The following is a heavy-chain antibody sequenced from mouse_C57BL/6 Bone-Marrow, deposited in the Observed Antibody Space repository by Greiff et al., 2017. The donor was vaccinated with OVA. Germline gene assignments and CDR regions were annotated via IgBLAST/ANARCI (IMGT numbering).Heavy chain of an antibody. CDR3: ARNECYEYVDC. V-gene: IGHV1-55*01. D-gene: IGHD1-1*01. Sequence: VQLQQSGAELVKPGASVKMSCKASGYTFTSYWITWVKQRPGQGLEWIGDIYPGSGSTNDNEKCKSKATLTVDTAPSTAYMQLSSLTSEDAAVYYCARNECYEYVDCWGQGTTLTVSS. CDR2: IYPGSGST. CDR1: GYTFTSYW. J-gene: IGHJ2*01.